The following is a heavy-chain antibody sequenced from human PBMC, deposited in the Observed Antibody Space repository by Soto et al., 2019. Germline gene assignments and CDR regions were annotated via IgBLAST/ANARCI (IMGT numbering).Heavy chain of an antibody. D-gene: IGHD3-22*01. Sequence: QVQLVESGGGLVKPRGSLRLSCAASGFSLSDYYVSWIRQAPGEGLEWVSYISSGGTTTHYADSVKGRFTISKDNAKNSLYLQMNSLRDEDTAVYYCARVRGDSSGSYYFDYWGQGTLVTVSS. CDR3: ARVRGDSSGSYYFDY. J-gene: IGHJ4*02. CDR2: ISSGGTTT. CDR1: GFSLSDYY. V-gene: IGHV3-11*01.